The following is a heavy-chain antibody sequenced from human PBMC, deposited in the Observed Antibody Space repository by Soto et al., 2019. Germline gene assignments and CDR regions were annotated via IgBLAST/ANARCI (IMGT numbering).Heavy chain of an antibody. CDR1: GITLAAHG. J-gene: IGHJ6*02. CDR2: SWYDGKT. CDR3: ARVRNNNDKRLDI. V-gene: IGHV3-33*01. D-gene: IGHD2-8*01. Sequence: QEQLVESGGGMVHPGTSLRLSCVTSGITLAAHGMHWVRQAPGKGLEWVALSWYDGKTFYGDSVKGRFTISRDTSTVFLDMRSLRPDDPAVYFCARVRNNNDKRLDIWGQGTTVIVS.